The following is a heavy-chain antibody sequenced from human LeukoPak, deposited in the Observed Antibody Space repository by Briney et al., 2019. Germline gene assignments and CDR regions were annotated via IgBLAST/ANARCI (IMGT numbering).Heavy chain of an antibody. D-gene: IGHD1-1*01. J-gene: IGHJ4*02. CDR2: IWYDGSNK. CDR3: ARGGTTGTTPTDY. CDR1: GFAFSSYG. Sequence: GRSPRLSCAASGFAFSSYGMHWVRQAPGKGLEWVAVIWYDGSNKYYADSVKGRFTISRDNSKNTLYLQMNSLRAEDTAVYYCARGGTTGTTPTDYWGQGTLVTVSS. V-gene: IGHV3-33*01.